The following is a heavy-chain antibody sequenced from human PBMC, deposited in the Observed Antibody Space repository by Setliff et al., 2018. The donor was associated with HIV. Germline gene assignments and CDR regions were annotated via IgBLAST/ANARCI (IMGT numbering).Heavy chain of an antibody. D-gene: IGHD6-19*01. CDR2: IDLSGSS. Sequence: PSETLSLTCAVSGGSISSSNWWSWVRQPPGKGLEWIGEIDLSGSSNYNPSLKSRVTISVDKSRNQFSLNLNSVTAADTAVYYCVRQGAVTGHSFDSWGPGALVTVSS. V-gene: IGHV4-4*02. CDR3: VRQGAVTGHSFDS. CDR1: GGSISSSNW. J-gene: IGHJ4*02.